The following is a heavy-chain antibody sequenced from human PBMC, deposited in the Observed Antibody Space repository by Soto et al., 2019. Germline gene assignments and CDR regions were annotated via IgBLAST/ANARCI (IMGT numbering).Heavy chain of an antibody. J-gene: IGHJ3*01. CDR2: IIPMLGAA. Sequence: QVQLVQSGAEVKKPGSSVKVSCKASGGTFSDYGIVWVRQAPGQGLQWMGAIIPMLGAANSAQNFQGRITITADKSTNTAFMELSSLSSGDTAVYYCARSGWSGAYDVWGQGTMVTVSS. CDR3: ARSGWSGAYDV. V-gene: IGHV1-69*06. CDR1: GGTFSDYG. D-gene: IGHD6-19*01.